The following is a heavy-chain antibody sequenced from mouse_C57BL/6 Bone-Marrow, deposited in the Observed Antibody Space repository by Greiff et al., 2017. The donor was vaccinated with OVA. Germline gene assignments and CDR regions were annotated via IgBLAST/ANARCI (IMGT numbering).Heavy chain of an antibody. V-gene: IGHV1-36*01. Sequence: EVKLMESGPVLVKPGPSVKISCKASGFTFTDYYMHWVKQSHGKSLEWIGLVYPYNGGTSYNQKFKGKATLTVDTSSSTAYMELNSLTSEDSAVYYCAREGPITTVVATRAMDYWGQGTSVTVSS. D-gene: IGHD1-1*01. CDR3: AREGPITTVVATRAMDY. CDR2: VYPYNGGT. CDR1: GFTFTDYY. J-gene: IGHJ4*01.